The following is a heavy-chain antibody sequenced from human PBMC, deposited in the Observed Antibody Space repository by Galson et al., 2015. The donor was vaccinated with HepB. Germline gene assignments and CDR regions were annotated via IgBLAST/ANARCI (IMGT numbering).Heavy chain of an antibody. J-gene: IGHJ3*02. CDR1: GGTFSSYT. D-gene: IGHD1-26*01. CDR3: ARAGGYSGSYYVNFAFDI. Sequence: SVKVSCKASGGTFSSYTISWVRQAPGQGLEWMGRIIPILGIANYAQKFQGRVTITADKSTSTAYMELSSLRSEDTAVYYCARAGGYSGSYYVNFAFDIWGQGTMVTVSS. V-gene: IGHV1-69*02. CDR2: IIPILGIA.